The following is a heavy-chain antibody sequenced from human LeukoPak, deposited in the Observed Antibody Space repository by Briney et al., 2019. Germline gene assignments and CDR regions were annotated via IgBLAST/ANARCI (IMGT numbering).Heavy chain of an antibody. Sequence: GGSLRLSCAASGFTFSSYGMSWVRQAPGKGLERVSAISGSGGGTYYADSVKGRFTISRDNSKNTLYLQMNSLRAEDTAVYYCAKEEVGGRLRYFDWISRADYYYYMDVWGKGTTVTISS. D-gene: IGHD3-9*01. V-gene: IGHV3-23*01. CDR2: ISGSGGGT. CDR3: AKEEVGGRLRYFDWISRADYYYYMDV. J-gene: IGHJ6*03. CDR1: GFTFSSYG.